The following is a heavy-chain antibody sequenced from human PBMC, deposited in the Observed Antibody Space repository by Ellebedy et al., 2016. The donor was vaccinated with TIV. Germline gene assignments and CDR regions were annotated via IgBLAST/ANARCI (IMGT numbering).Heavy chain of an antibody. J-gene: IGHJ6*03. CDR2: TSYDGSYK. Sequence: GESLKISXAASGFTFSNYGMHWVRQAPGKGLEWVAFTSYDGSYKYYADSVKGRFTISRDNSKTMLYLQMNSLRDGDTAVYYCARGHYYYYVDVWGKGTTVTVSS. CDR1: GFTFSNYG. V-gene: IGHV3-30*03. CDR3: ARGHYYYYVDV.